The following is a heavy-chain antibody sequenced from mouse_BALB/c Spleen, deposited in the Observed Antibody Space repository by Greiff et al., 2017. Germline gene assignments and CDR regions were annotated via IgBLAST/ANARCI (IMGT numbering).Heavy chain of an antibody. CDR3: ARHDYYGSSYDWYFDV. D-gene: IGHD1-1*01. CDR1: GFTFSSYG. J-gene: IGHJ1*01. Sequence: EVHLVESGGDLVKPGGSLKLSCAASGFTFSSYGMSWVRQTPDKRLEWVATISSGGSYTYYPDSVKGRFTISRDNAKNTLYLQMSSLKSEDTAMYYSARHDYYGSSYDWYFDVWGAGTTVTVSS. CDR2: ISSGGSYT. V-gene: IGHV5-6*01.